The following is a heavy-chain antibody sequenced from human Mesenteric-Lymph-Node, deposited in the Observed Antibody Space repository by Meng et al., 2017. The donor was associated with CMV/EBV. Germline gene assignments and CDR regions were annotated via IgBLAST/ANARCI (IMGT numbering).Heavy chain of an antibody. CDR1: GYAFSSYY. V-gene: IGHV1-46*04. Sequence: ASVKVSCKASGYAFSSYYMHWVRQAPGQGLEWMGIINAGGGRTSYAEKLQGRVTMTRDTSTSTVYMELNSLTSEDTAVYYCARGETLRGYSGYDPINYGMDVWGQGTTVTVSS. CDR2: INAGGGRT. J-gene: IGHJ6*02. CDR3: ARGETLRGYSGYDPINYGMDV. D-gene: IGHD5-12*01.